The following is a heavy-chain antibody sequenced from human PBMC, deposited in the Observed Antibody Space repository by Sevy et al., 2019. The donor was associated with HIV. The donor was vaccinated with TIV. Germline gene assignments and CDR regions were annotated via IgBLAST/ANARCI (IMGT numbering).Heavy chain of an antibody. CDR1: CGSFSGYY. J-gene: IGHJ5*02. D-gene: IGHD3-3*01. V-gene: IGHV4-34*01. CDR3: ARDAYYDFWSGYYMEFGWFDP. CDR2: INHSGST. Sequence: SETLSLTCAVYCGSFSGYYWSWIRQPPGKGLEWIGEINHSGSTNYNPSLKSRVTISVDTSKNQFSLKLSSVTAADTAVYYCARDAYYDFWSGYYMEFGWFDPWGQGTLVTVSS.